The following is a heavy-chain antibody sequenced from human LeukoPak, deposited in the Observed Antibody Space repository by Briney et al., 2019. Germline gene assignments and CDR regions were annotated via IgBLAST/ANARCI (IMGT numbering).Heavy chain of an antibody. D-gene: IGHD3-10*01. CDR3: ASSYYYGSGSSSFDY. V-gene: IGHV4-59*08. CDR1: GGSISSYY. Sequence: SETLSLTCTVSGGSISSYYWSWIRQPPGKGLEWIGYIYYSGSTNYNPSLKSRVTISVDTSKNQFSLKLSSVTAADTAVYYCASSYYYGSGSSSFDYWGQGTLVTVSS. J-gene: IGHJ4*02. CDR2: IYYSGST.